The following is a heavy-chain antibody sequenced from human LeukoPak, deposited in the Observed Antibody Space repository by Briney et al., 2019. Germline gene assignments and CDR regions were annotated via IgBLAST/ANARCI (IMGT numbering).Heavy chain of an antibody. J-gene: IGHJ5*01. V-gene: IGHV4-4*07. CDR2: IHSSGST. CDR1: GGSISNYY. D-gene: IGHD2-8*01. CDR3: ARDRCEGYCTSFDS. Sequence: PSETLSLTCTVSGGSISNYYWSWIRQPAGKGLEWIGRIHSSGSTNYNPSLKSRVTTSVDKSKNQFSLRLSSVIAADTAVYFCARDRCEGYCTSFDSWGQGTLLTVSS.